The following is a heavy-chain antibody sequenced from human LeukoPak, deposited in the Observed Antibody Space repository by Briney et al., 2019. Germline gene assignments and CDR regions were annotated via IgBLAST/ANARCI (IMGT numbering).Heavy chain of an antibody. J-gene: IGHJ3*02. CDR1: GGSMSSYY. CDR3: ARSYGGNRWHGFVI. D-gene: IGHD4-23*01. Sequence: SETLSLTCTVSGGSMSSYYWRWIRQPPGKGLEWIGYIYYSGSTNYNPSLKSRVTISVDTSKNQFSLKLSSVTAADTAVYYCARSYGGNRWHGFVIWGQGTMVTVSS. CDR2: IYYSGST. V-gene: IGHV4-59*01.